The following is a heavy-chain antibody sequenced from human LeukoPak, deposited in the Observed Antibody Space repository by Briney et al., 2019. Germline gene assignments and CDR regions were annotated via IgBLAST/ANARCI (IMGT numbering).Heavy chain of an antibody. CDR2: IYYSGST. Sequence: PSETLSLTCTVSGGSISSGGYYWGWIRQHPGRGLEWIEYIYYSGSTYYNPSLKSRVTISVSTSKTQFSLKLSSVTAADTAVYYCARDQSGYYGSGSYGMDVWGKGTTVTVSS. J-gene: IGHJ6*04. D-gene: IGHD3-10*01. CDR3: ARDQSGYYGSGSYGMDV. CDR1: GGSISSGGYY. V-gene: IGHV4-31*03.